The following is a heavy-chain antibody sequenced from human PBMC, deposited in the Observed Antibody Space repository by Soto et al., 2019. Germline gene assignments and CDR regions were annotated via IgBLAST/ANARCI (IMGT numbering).Heavy chain of an antibody. J-gene: IGHJ4*01. D-gene: IGHD2-15*01. V-gene: IGHV3-9*01. Sequence: PGGSLRLSCTASGFTFDDYAMHWVRQDPGRGLEWVSGITWNSGKIAYADSVKGRFTIARDDDNNSLYLQMNSLRPEDTALYYCVKDSYADFHRVLSTAEYFFDYWGHGTLVTVSS. CDR2: ITWNSGKI. CDR3: VKDSYADFHRVLSTAEYFFDY. CDR1: GFTFDDYA.